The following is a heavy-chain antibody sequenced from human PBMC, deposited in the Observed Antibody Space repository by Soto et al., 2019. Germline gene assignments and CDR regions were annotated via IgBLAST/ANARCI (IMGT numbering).Heavy chain of an antibody. Sequence: EVQLLESGGGLVQPGGSLRLSCAASGFSFISYAMVWVRQAPGKGLEWVSVISARGGSLYFADSVKGRFTISRDNSKACLSLDMIRLRAADADTYSCAKGSIEYSAAVDNWGQGTLVVVSS. D-gene: IGHD5-12*01. CDR3: AKGSIEYSAAVDN. CDR2: ISARGGSL. V-gene: IGHV3-23*01. J-gene: IGHJ4*02. CDR1: GFSFISYA.